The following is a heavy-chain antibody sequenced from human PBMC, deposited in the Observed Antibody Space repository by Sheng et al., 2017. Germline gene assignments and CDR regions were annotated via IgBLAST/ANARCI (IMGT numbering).Heavy chain of an antibody. V-gene: IGHV1-69*08. CDR1: GGTFSSYT. CDR3: ARDPKYGDYGY. J-gene: IGHJ4*02. CDR2: IIPILGIA. D-gene: IGHD4-17*01. Sequence: QVQLVQSGAEVKKPGSSVKVSCKASGGTFSSYTISWVRQAPGQGLEWMGRIIPILGIANYAQKFQGRVTITADKSTSTAYMELSSLRSEDTAVYYCARDPKYGDYGYWGQGTLVTVSS.